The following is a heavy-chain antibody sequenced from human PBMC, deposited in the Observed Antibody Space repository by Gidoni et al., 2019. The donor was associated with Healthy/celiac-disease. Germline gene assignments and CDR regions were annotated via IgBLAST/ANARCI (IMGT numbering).Heavy chain of an antibody. CDR2: IYYSGSN. CDR1: GGSISSYY. Sequence: VQLQESGPGLVKPSETLSLTCTVSGGSISSYYWSWIRQPPGKGLEWIGYIYYSGSNNYNPALKSRGNISVDKFKNQVSLKLSSVTAADTAVYYCARQVKYSRGATYNWFDPWGQGTLVTGSS. V-gene: IGHV4-59*08. J-gene: IGHJ5*02. CDR3: ARQVKYSRGATYNWFDP. D-gene: IGHD6-19*01.